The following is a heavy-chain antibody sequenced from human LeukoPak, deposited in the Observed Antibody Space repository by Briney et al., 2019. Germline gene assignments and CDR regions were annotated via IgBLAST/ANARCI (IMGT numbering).Heavy chain of an antibody. V-gene: IGHV1-46*01. J-gene: IGHJ4*02. CDR3: AKDRGGPGYCGSTSCPLDY. D-gene: IGHD2-2*01. Sequence: ASVTVSCKASGYTFTSYYINWVRQAPGQGLEWMGIINPSAGTTAYPQKFQGRVTMTRDTSTSTVYMDLSSLRSDDTAVYYCAKDRGGPGYCGSTSCPLDYWGQGTLVTVSA. CDR2: INPSAGTT. CDR1: GYTFTSYY.